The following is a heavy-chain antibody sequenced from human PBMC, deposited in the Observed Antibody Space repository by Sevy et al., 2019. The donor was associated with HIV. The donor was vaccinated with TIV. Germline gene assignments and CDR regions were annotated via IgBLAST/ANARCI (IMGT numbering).Heavy chain of an antibody. V-gene: IGHV3-74*01. D-gene: IGHD3-22*01. Sequence: GGSLRLSCAASGFTFSSYWMHWVRQAPGKGLVWVSRINSDGSSTSYADSVKGRFTISRDNAKNTLYLQMNSLRAEDTAVYYCAGDYYDSSGLNDAFDIWGQGTMVTVSS. CDR1: GFTFSSYW. CDR2: INSDGSST. J-gene: IGHJ3*02. CDR3: AGDYYDSSGLNDAFDI.